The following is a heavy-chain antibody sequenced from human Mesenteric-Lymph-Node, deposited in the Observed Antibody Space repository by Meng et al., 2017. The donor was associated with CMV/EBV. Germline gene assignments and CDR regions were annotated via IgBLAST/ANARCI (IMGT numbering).Heavy chain of an antibody. D-gene: IGHD6-6*01. CDR1: FPGYD. V-gene: IGHV1-2*02. CDR3: ARGGSSWRGYYYYYYGMDV. CDR2: INPNSGGT. Sequence: FPGYDMHWVRQAPGQGLEWMGWINPNSGGTNYAQKFQGRVTMTRDTSISTAYMELSRLRSDDTAVYYCARGGSSWRGYYYYYYGMDVWGQGTTVTVSS. J-gene: IGHJ6*02.